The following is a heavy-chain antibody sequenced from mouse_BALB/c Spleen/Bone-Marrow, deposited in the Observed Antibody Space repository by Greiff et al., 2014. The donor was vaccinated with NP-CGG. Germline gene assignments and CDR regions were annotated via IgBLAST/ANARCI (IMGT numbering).Heavy chain of an antibody. CDR3: TRSGGYYFDY. Sequence: SGAELVRPGASVKLSCKASGYTFTSYWINWVKQRPGQGLEWIGNIYPSDSYTNYNQKFEDKATLTVDKSSSTAYMQLSSPTSEDSAVYYCTRSGGYYFDYWGQGTTLTVSS. V-gene: IGHV1-69*02. J-gene: IGHJ2*01. CDR1: GYTFTSYW. CDR2: IYPSDSYT.